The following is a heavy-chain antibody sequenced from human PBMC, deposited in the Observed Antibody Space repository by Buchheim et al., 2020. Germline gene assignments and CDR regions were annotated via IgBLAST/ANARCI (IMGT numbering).Heavy chain of an antibody. CDR3: ARGTPRYYFDL. J-gene: IGHJ4*02. V-gene: IGHV4-31*03. D-gene: IGHD3-10*01. CDR1: GDSMERGGFY. CDR2: MYNSGST. Sequence: QVQLQESGPGLVKPSQTLSLTCTVSGDSMERGGFYWNWIRQHPGMGLEFIGYMYNSGSTYFNPSLRSRVTISADTSKNQFSLKLSSVTAADTAVYFCARGTPRYYFDLGGQGTL.